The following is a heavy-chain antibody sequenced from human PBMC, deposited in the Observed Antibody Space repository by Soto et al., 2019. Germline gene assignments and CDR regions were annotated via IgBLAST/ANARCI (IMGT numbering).Heavy chain of an antibody. CDR2: ISGNGAGT. Sequence: EVKLLESGGGLAQPGGSLRLSCVGSGFTFDSYAISWVRQAPGKGLQWLSAISGNGAGTDYAHSVKGRYTISRDNSKNTVHLQMKSLSAQNTALYSFAKGTVGGYSFWGGYSSDGLDVWGQGTMVTVS. V-gene: IGHV3-23*01. J-gene: IGHJ3*01. CDR1: GFTFDSYA. D-gene: IGHD3-3*01. CDR3: AKGTVGGYSFWGGYSSDGLDV.